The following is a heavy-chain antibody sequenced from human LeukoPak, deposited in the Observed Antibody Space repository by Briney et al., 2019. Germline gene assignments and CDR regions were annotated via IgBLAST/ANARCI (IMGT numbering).Heavy chain of an antibody. Sequence: SETLSLTCTVSGGSISSSSYYWGWIRQPPGKGLEWIGSIYYSGSTYYNPSLKSRVTISVDKSKNQFSLKLSSVTAADTAVYYCARVWAGGSCYKCNYYYYYMDVWGKGTTVTVSS. V-gene: IGHV4-39*07. D-gene: IGHD2-15*01. J-gene: IGHJ6*03. CDR2: IYYSGST. CDR1: GGSISSSSYY. CDR3: ARVWAGGSCYKCNYYYYYMDV.